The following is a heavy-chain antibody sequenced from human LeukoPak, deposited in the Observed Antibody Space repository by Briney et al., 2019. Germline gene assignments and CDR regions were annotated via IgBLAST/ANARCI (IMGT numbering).Heavy chain of an antibody. CDR3: ARERASNNYNNWLDP. D-gene: IGHD4-11*01. Sequence: PSKTLSLSCAASGGSFSDYYWTWIRQPPGKGLEWIGDINHSGSANYNPSLKSRVTISVDRSRNQFYLRLSPVTVADTALYYCARERASNNYNNWLDPWGQGTLVTVSS. CDR1: GGSFSDYY. V-gene: IGHV4-34*01. CDR2: INHSGSA. J-gene: IGHJ5*02.